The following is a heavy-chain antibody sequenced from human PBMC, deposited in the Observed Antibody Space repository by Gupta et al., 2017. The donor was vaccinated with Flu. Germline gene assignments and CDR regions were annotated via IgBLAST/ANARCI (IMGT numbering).Heavy chain of an antibody. Sequence: EVQLLQSGGGLVQPGGSLRLSCAVSGFRLNAYAVTWVRQVPAKGLEWVSSISASGSDTYYRDSVRGRFTVSRDTSTNTLFLQMNSLRAEDTAIYYCTKDRPLYLPRGAVVYGLDVWGQGTTVTVSS. D-gene: IGHD1-26*01. CDR3: TKDRPLYLPRGAVVYGLDV. J-gene: IGHJ6*02. CDR1: GFRLNAYA. V-gene: IGHV3-23*01. CDR2: ISASGSDT.